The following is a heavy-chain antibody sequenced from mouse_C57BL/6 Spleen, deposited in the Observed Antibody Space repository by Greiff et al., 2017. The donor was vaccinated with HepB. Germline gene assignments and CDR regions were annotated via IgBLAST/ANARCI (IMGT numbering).Heavy chain of an antibody. CDR3: ARHGEKVIYYDSSSLYFDY. CDR2: FYPGSGSI. D-gene: IGHD1-1*01. V-gene: IGHV1-62-2*01. CDR1: GYTFTEYT. Sequence: QVQLQQSGAELVKPGASVKLSCKASGYTFTEYTIHWVKQRSGQGLEWIGWFYPGSGSIKYNEKFKDKATLTADKSSSTVYMELSRLTSEDSAVYFCARHGEKVIYYDSSSLYFDYWGQGTTLTVSS. J-gene: IGHJ2*01.